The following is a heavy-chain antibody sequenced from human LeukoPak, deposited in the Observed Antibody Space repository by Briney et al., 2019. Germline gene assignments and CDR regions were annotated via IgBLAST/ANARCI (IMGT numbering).Heavy chain of an antibody. CDR3: AKGVDGYCSSDSCYAYDC. CDR2: LGGSGGSI. Sequence: GGSLRLSCAASGLTFSTYAMSWVRQAPGKGLEWVSGLGGSGGSINYADSVKGRFTISRDNSKNTLYLQMNSLRAEDTAVYWCAKGVDGYCSSDSCYAYDCWGQGTLVTVSS. V-gene: IGHV3-23*01. CDR1: GLTFSTYA. D-gene: IGHD2-2*01. J-gene: IGHJ4*02.